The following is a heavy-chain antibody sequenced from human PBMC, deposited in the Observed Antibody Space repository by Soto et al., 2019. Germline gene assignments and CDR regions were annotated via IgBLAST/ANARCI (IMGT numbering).Heavy chain of an antibody. CDR1: GFTVSSYA. J-gene: IGHJ4*02. CDR2: ISGSGGST. V-gene: IGHV3-23*01. CDR3: AKDLEQWLTTPSIDY. Sequence: GGSLRLSCAASGFTVSSYAMSWVRQAPGKGLEWVSAISGSGGSTYYADSVKGRFTISRDNSKNTLYLQMNSLRAEDTAVYYCAKDLEQWLTTPSIDYWGQGTLVTVSS. D-gene: IGHD6-19*01.